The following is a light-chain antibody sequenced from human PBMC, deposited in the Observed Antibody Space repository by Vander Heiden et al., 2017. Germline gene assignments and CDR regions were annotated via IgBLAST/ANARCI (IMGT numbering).Light chain of an antibody. CDR1: TGAVTSGYS. V-gene: IGLV7-43*01. Sequence: QTVVTQEPSLTVSPGGTVTLTWTSNTGAVTSGYSPNWFQQKHGPAPRVHIYSTSNRYSGTPARFSVSLLGGTAALTLSNVQPEDEAEYYCLLYYGGAWVFGGGTKLTVL. CDR3: LLYYGGAWV. J-gene: IGLJ3*02. CDR2: STS.